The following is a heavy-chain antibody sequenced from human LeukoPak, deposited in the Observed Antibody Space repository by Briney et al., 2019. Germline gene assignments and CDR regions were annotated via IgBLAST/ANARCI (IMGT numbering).Heavy chain of an antibody. D-gene: IGHD2-2*01. CDR1: GGTFSSYA. V-gene: IGHV1-69*04. CDR2: IIPILGIA. Sequence: ASMKVSCKASGGTFSSYAISWVRQAPGQGLEWMGRIIPILGIANYAQKFQGRVTITADKSTSTAYMELSSLRSEDTAVYYCARGTSYGRRPGEFDYWGQGTLVTVSS. J-gene: IGHJ4*02. CDR3: ARGTSYGRRPGEFDY.